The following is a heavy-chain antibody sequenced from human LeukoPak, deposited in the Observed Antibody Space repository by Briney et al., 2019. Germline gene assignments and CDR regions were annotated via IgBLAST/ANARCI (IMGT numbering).Heavy chain of an antibody. Sequence: GGSLRLSCAASGFTFSSYAMHWVRQAPGKGLEWVAVISYDGSNKYYADSVKGRFTISRDNSKNTLYPQMNSLRAEDTAVYYCAKDPSIMQINWYFDLWGRGTLVTVSS. V-gene: IGHV3-30*18. CDR3: AKDPSIMQINWYFDL. CDR1: GFTFSSYA. J-gene: IGHJ2*01. CDR2: ISYDGSNK. D-gene: IGHD2-2*01.